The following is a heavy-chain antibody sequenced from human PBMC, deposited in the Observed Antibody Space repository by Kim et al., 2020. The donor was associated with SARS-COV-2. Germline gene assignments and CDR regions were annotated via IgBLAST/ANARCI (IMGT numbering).Heavy chain of an antibody. J-gene: IGHJ5*02. Sequence: PSRKGRVTISVDTSKNQFSLKLSSVTAADTAVYYCSMRYFDWLGYNWFDPWGQGTLVTVSS. D-gene: IGHD3-9*01. CDR3: SMRYFDWLGYNWFDP. V-gene: IGHV4-34*01.